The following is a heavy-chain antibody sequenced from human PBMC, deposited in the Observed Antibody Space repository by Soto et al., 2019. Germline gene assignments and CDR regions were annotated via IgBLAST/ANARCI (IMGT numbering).Heavy chain of an antibody. CDR2: IYWNDDK. D-gene: IGHD3-9*01. Sequence: QITLKESGPTLVKPTQTLTLTCTFSGFSLSTSGVGVGWIRQPPGKALEWLALIYWNDDKRYSPSLKSRLTITQDTSKDQVVLTMTNMDPVDTATYYCAHGYYDILTGNLLYFDYWGQGTLVTVSS. CDR1: GFSLSTSGVG. V-gene: IGHV2-5*01. CDR3: AHGYYDILTGNLLYFDY. J-gene: IGHJ4*02.